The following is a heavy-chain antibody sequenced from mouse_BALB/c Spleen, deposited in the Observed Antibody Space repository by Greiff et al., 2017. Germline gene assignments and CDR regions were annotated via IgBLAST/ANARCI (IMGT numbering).Heavy chain of an antibody. CDR3: ARGRPFAY. Sequence: EVQLQQSGAELVRPGALVKLSCKASGFNIKDYYMHWVKQRPEQGLEWIGWIDPENGNTIYDPKFQGKASITADTSSNTAYLQLSSLTSEDTAVYYCARGRPFAYWGQGTLVTVSA. CDR1: GFNIKDYY. CDR2: IDPENGNT. V-gene: IGHV14-1*02. J-gene: IGHJ3*01.